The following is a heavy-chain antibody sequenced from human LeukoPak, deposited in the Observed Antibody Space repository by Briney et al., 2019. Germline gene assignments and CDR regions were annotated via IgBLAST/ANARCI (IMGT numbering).Heavy chain of an antibody. V-gene: IGHV2-70*11. CDR2: IHWDDDK. CDR3: ARISTSGHFDY. J-gene: IGHJ4*02. D-gene: IGHD2-8*01. CDR1: GFSLSTSGMC. Sequence: ESGPTLVNPTQTLTLTCTFSGFSLSTSGMCVSWIRQPPGKALEWLARIHWDDDKYYSTSLKTRLTISKDTSKNQVVLRMTNMDPVDTATYYYARISTSGHFDYWGQGTLVTVSS.